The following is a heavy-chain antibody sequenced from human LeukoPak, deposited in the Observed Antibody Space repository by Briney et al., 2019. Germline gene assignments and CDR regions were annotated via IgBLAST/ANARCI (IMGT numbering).Heavy chain of an antibody. V-gene: IGHV3-33*01. CDR3: ARESRETNYFDY. J-gene: IGHJ4*02. CDR2: IYYDGSNK. D-gene: IGHD1/OR15-1a*01. Sequence: GRSLILSCAASGFTFSRNGMHWVRQAPGKGLEWVALIYYDGSNKYYVDSVKGRFTISRDNSKNMVYLQMNSLRAEDTAVYYCARESRETNYFDYWGQGTLVTVSS. CDR1: GFTFSRNG.